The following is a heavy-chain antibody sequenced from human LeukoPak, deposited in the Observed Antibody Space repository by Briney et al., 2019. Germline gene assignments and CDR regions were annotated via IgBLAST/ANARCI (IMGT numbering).Heavy chain of an antibody. CDR3: ARDQGLTPVSDAFDI. D-gene: IGHD6-19*01. J-gene: IGHJ3*02. V-gene: IGHV3-21*01. Sequence: PGGSLRLSCAASGFPFSSYSMNWVRQAPGKRLEWVSSISSSSSYIYYADSVKGRFTISRDNAKNSLYLQMNSLRAEDTAVYYCARDQGLTPVSDAFDIWGQGTMVTVSS. CDR1: GFPFSSYS. CDR2: ISSSSSYI.